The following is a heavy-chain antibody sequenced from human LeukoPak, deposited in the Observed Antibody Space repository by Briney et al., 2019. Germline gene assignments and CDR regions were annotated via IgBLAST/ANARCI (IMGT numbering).Heavy chain of an antibody. CDR3: ASRDPCSGGTCYGLGY. D-gene: IGHD2-15*01. V-gene: IGHV3-23*01. Sequence: GGSLRLSCAASGFTFSSYGMHWVRQAPGKGLEWVAAITPSGSVTYYGDSVKGRFTISRDNSKNTAHLQINSLRAEDTALYYCASRDPCSGGTCYGLGYWGQGTLVTVSS. J-gene: IGHJ4*02. CDR1: GFTFSSYG. CDR2: ITPSGSVT.